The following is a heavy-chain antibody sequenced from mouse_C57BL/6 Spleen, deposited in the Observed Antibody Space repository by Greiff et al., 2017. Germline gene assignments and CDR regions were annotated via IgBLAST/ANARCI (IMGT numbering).Heavy chain of an antibody. CDR2: IYPGDGDT. V-gene: IGHV1-80*01. Sequence: VQRVESGAELVKPGASVKISCKASGYAFSSYWMNWVKQRPGKGLEWIGQIYPGDGDTNYNGKFKGKATLTADKSSSTAYMQLSRLTSEDSAVYFCAREGSSYDFDYWGQGTTLTVSS. CDR1: GYAFSSYW. CDR3: AREGSSYDFDY. D-gene: IGHD1-1*01. J-gene: IGHJ2*01.